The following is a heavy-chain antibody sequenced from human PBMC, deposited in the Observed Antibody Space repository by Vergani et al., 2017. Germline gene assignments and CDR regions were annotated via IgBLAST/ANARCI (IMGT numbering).Heavy chain of an antibody. CDR3: AKDHGGSGWGDY. J-gene: IGHJ4*02. Sequence: QVQLVESGGGMVQPGRSLRLSCAASGFTFSSYGMHWVRQAPGKGLEWVAVISYDGSNKYYADSVKGRFTISRDNSKNTLYLQMNSLRAEDTAVYYCAKDHGGSGWGDYWGQGTLVTVSS. CDR2: ISYDGSNK. D-gene: IGHD6-19*01. V-gene: IGHV3-30*18. CDR1: GFTFSSYG.